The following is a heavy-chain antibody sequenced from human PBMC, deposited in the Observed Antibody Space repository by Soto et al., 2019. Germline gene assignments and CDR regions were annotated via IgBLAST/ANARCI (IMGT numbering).Heavy chain of an antibody. V-gene: IGHV1-69*02. CDR1: GGTFSSYT. Sequence: QVQLVQSGAEVKKPGSSVKVSCKASGGTFSSYTISWVRQAPGQGLEWMGRIIPILGIANYAQKFQGRVTITADKPTSTAYIELSSLRSEDTAVYYCASTGGNSDFDYWGQGTLVTVSS. D-gene: IGHD2-21*02. J-gene: IGHJ4*02. CDR2: IIPILGIA. CDR3: ASTGGNSDFDY.